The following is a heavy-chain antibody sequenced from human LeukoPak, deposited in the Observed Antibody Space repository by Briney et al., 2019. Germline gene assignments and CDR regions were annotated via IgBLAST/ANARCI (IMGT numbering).Heavy chain of an antibody. D-gene: IGHD3-22*01. CDR1: GGSISSSSYY. CDR3: ARSFEYYDSPYYYYYMDV. J-gene: IGHJ6*03. V-gene: IGHV4-39*07. Sequence: RSSETLSLTCTVSGGSISSSSYYWGWIRQPPGKGLEWIGSIYYSGSTYYNPSLKSRVTISVDRSKSQFSLNLSSVTAADTAVYHCARSFEYYDSPYYYYYMDVWGTGTTVTVSS. CDR2: IYYSGST.